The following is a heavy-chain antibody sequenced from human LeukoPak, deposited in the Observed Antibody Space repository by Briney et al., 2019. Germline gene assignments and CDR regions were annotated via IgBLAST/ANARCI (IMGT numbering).Heavy chain of an antibody. V-gene: IGHV4-39*01. D-gene: IGHD3-3*02. CDR1: GGSISSYY. Sequence: TSETLSLTCTVSGGSISSYYWSWIRQPPGKGLEWIGSIYYSGSTYYNPSLKSRVTISVDTSKNQFSLKLSSVTAADTAVYYCARRGILGFDYWGQGTLVTVSS. CDR3: ARRGILGFDY. J-gene: IGHJ4*02. CDR2: IYYSGST.